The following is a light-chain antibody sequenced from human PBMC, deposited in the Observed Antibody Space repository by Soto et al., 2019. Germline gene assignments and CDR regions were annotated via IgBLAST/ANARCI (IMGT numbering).Light chain of an antibody. CDR2: EVS. CDR1: SSDVGGYNY. V-gene: IGLV2-14*01. J-gene: IGLJ1*01. CDR3: RSFTSSTTYV. Sequence: QSALTQPASLSGPPGQSITISCTGTSSDVGGYNYVSWYQQHPGKAPKLMIYEVSNRPSGVSNRFSGSKSGNTASLTISGLQAEDEADYYCRSFTSSTTYVFGTGTMVTVL.